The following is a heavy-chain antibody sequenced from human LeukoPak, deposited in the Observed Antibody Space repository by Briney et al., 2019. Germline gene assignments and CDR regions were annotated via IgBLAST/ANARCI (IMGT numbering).Heavy chain of an antibody. CDR3: ARHFRISRYFDWLLPFDY. CDR2: IYYSGST. D-gene: IGHD3-9*01. V-gene: IGHV4-39*01. CDR1: GGSLSSSTYY. J-gene: IGHJ4*02. Sequence: PSETLPLTCTVSGGSLSSSTYYCGWIRQPPGKGLEWIGSIYYSGSTYYNPSLNSRATIFVDTSKNQFSLKLTSVTAADTAVYYCARHFRISRYFDWLLPFDYWGQGTLVTVSS.